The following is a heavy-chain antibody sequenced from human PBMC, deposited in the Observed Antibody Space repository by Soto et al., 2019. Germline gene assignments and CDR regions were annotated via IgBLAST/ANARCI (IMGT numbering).Heavy chain of an antibody. CDR2: INHSGST. Sequence: SETLSLTCAVYGGSVSGYYWSWIRQPPGKGLEWIGGINHSGSTNYNPSLKSRVTISVDTSKNQFSLKLSSVTAADTAVYYCARGQGNYYYGMDVWGQGTTVTVSS. J-gene: IGHJ6*02. CDR3: ARGQGNYYYGMDV. CDR1: GGSVSGYY. V-gene: IGHV4-34*01.